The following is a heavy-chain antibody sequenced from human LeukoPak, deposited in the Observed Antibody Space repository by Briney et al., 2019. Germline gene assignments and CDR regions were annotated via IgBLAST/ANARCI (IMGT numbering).Heavy chain of an antibody. CDR3: ARSIVGACRSCIGAFDI. J-gene: IGHJ3*02. V-gene: IGHV4-39*07. Sequence: SETLSLTCTVSGGSISSRSYYWGWIRQPPGKGLEWIGSIYYSGSTYYNPSLKSRVTISVDTSKNQFSLQLNSVTPEDTAVYYCARSIVGACRSCIGAFDIWGQGTMVTVSS. D-gene: IGHD1-26*01. CDR1: GGSISSRSYY. CDR2: IYYSGST.